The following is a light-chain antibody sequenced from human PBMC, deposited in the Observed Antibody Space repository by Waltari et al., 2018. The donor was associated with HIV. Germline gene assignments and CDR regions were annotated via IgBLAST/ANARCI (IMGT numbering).Light chain of an antibody. V-gene: IGKV3-11*01. Sequence: EIVLTQSPASLSLSPGDRATLSCRASQSVITYLGWYQQKPGQAPRLLIFDSKRASGIPARFSGSGSGTDFTLTISGLEPDDSAIYYCQHHHSWPFTFGQGTRLE. J-gene: IGKJ5*01. CDR1: QSVITY. CDR2: DS. CDR3: QHHHSWPFT.